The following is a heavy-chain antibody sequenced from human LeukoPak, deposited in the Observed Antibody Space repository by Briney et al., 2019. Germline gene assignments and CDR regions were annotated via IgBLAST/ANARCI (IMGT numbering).Heavy chain of an antibody. CDR2: IVVGSGNT. CDR3: AAQPHDYEYVWGSYRWSDAFDI. D-gene: IGHD3-16*02. J-gene: IGHJ3*02. Sequence: SVKVSCKASGFTFTSSAMQWVRQARGQRLEWIGWIVVGSGNTNYAQKSQERVTITRDMSTSTAYMELSSLRSEDTAVYYCAAQPHDYEYVWGSYRWSDAFDIWGQGTMVTVSS. V-gene: IGHV1-58*02. CDR1: GFTFTSSA.